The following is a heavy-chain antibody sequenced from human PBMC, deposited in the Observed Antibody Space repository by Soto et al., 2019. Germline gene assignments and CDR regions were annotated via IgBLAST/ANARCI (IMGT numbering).Heavy chain of an antibody. CDR1: GFTFSSYG. J-gene: IGHJ4*02. CDR3: AKDSLLVVVAATGVIDY. CDR2: ISYDGSNK. D-gene: IGHD2-15*01. V-gene: IGHV3-30*18. Sequence: QVQLVESGGGVVQPGRSLRLSCAASGFTFSSYGMHWVRQAPGKGLEWVAVISYDGSNKYYADSVKGRFTISRDNSKNTLYLQMNSLRAEDTAVYYCAKDSLLVVVAATGVIDYWGQGTLVTVS.